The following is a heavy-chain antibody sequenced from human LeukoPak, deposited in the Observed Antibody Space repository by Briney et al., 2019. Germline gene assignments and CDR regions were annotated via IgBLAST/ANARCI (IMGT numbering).Heavy chain of an antibody. CDR3: ARPTYCGSNCYFNFDY. Sequence: ASVKVSCKTSGYTFATYFMHWVRQAPGQGLEWMGYIKPNSGVTNYAQKFRGRVTMTWDTSISTAYVELSGLTSDDTAIYYCARPTYCGSNCYFNFDYWGQGTLVTVSS. V-gene: IGHV1-2*02. CDR2: IKPNSGVT. J-gene: IGHJ4*02. D-gene: IGHD2-21*02. CDR1: GYTFATYF.